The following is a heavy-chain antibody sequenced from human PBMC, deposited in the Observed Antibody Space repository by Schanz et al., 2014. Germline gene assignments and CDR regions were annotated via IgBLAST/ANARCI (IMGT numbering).Heavy chain of an antibody. CDR1: GFTFSSYA. CDR2: ISASGGST. V-gene: IGHV3-23*01. J-gene: IGHJ6*02. D-gene: IGHD2-15*01. CDR3: AKARRKSNCSAGRCFHYSYYGMDV. Sequence: EGQLLESGGGLIQPGGSLRLSCAASGFTFSSYAMSWVRQAPGKGLEWVSTISASGGSTYYADSVKGRFTISRDNSKNILYLQMNSLRAEDTAVYYCAKARRKSNCSAGRCFHYSYYGMDVWGQGTTVTVSS.